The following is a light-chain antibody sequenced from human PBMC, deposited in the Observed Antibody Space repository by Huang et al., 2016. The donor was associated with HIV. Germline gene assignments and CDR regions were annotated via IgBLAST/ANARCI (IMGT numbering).Light chain of an antibody. V-gene: IGKV1-39*01. Sequence: DIQMTQSPSSLSASVGDRVTIACRASQSIGTYLNWYQQKPGKAPRLLIHVASSLQSGVPSRFSGCGSGTDFTLTISSLQPEDFATYYCQQSYSALGLTFGGGTKVEIK. J-gene: IGKJ4*01. CDR2: VAS. CDR1: QSIGTY. CDR3: QQSYSALGLT.